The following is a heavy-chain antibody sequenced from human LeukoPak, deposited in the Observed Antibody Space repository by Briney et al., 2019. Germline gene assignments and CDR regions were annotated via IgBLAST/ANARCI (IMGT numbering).Heavy chain of an antibody. D-gene: IGHD6-13*01. J-gene: IGHJ6*03. CDR2: ISYDGSNK. CDR3: ARDGSAAFMDV. Sequence: GGSLRLSCAASGFTFSSYGMHWVRQAPGKGLEWVVVISYDGSNKYYADSVKGRFTISRDNSKNTLYLQMNSLRAEDTAVYYCARDGSAAFMDVWGKGTTVTVSS. CDR1: GFTFSSYG. V-gene: IGHV3-30*03.